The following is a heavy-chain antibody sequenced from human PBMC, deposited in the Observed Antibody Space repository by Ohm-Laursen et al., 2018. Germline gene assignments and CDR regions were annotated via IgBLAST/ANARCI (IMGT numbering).Heavy chain of an antibody. CDR2: IYYSGST. V-gene: IGHV4-59*01. D-gene: IGHD1-1*01. J-gene: IGHJ6*02. CDR3: ARVAMNGDSQLYYYGMDV. CDR1: GFTFSDYY. Sequence: LRLSCSASGFTFSDYYMNWIRQPPGKGLEWIGYIYYSGSTNYNPSLKSRVTISVDTSKNQFSLKLSSVTAADTAVYYCARVAMNGDSQLYYYGMDVWGQGTTVTVSS.